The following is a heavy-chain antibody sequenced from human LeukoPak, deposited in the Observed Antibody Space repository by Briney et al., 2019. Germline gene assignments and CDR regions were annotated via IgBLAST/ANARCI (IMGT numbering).Heavy chain of an antibody. CDR3: ARGERYYDFWSGYGPIDY. Sequence: SLTLSLTCTVSGGSISSGGYYWSWIRQHPGKGLEWIGYIYYSGSTYYNPSLKSRVTISVDTSKNQFSLKLSSVTAADTAVYYCARGERYYDFWSGYGPIDYWGQGTLVTVSS. CDR2: IYYSGST. J-gene: IGHJ4*02. D-gene: IGHD3-3*01. CDR1: GGSISSGGYY. V-gene: IGHV4-31*03.